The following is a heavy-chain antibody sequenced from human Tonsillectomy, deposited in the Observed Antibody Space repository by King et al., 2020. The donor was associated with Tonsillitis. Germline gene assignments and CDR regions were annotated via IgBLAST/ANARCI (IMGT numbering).Heavy chain of an antibody. CDR2: IKTDGSST. CDR1: GFTFSSYW. Sequence: VQLVESGGGLVQPGGSLRLSCAASGFTFSSYWMHWVRQAPGKGLVWVSRIKTDGSSTSYADSVKGRITISRDNAKNTLYLQMNSLRAEDTAVYYCASGYCSSTNCYTEGDYWGQGTLVTVSS. D-gene: IGHD2-2*02. CDR3: ASGYCSSTNCYTEGDY. V-gene: IGHV3-74*01. J-gene: IGHJ4*02.